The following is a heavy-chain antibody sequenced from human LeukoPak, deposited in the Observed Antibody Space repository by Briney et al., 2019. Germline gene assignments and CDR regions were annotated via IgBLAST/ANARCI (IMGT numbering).Heavy chain of an antibody. CDR1: GFTFSSYA. CDR3: ARDSGSGWHHEY. D-gene: IGHD6-19*01. V-gene: IGHV3-64D*06. Sequence: GGSLRLSCSASGFTFSSYAMHCVRQAPGKGLEYVSAVSSNGGSTYYADSVKGRFTISRDNSKNTLYLQMSSLRAEDTAVYYCARDSGSGWHHEYWGQGTLVTVSS. J-gene: IGHJ4*02. CDR2: VSSNGGST.